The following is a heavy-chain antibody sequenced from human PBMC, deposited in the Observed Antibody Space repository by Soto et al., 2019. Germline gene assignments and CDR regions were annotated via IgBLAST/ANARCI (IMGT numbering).Heavy chain of an antibody. V-gene: IGHV1-69*13. CDR2: IIPIFGTA. J-gene: IGHJ6*02. CDR3: ASIGGTMVRGVIIYYYYGMDV. Sequence: SVKVSCKASGGTVSSYAISWVRQAPGQGLEWMGGIIPIFGTANYAQKFQGRVTITADESTSTAYMELSSLRSEDTAVYYCASIGGTMVRGVIIYYYYGMDVWGQGTTVTVSS. CDR1: GGTVSSYA. D-gene: IGHD3-10*01.